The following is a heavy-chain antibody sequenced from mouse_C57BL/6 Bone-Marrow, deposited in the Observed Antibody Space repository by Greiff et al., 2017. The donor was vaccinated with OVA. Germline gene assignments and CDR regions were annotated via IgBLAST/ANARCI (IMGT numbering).Heavy chain of an antibody. Sequence: VQLQQSGAELVKPGASVQISCKASGYTFTDYYINWVKQRPGQGLEWIGKIGPGSGSTYCNEKFQGKATLTADKSSSTAYMQLSSLTSEDSAVYFCARGGYYGSYWYFDVWGTGTTVTVSS. CDR3: ARGGYYGSYWYFDV. CDR1: GYTFTDYY. J-gene: IGHJ1*03. D-gene: IGHD1-1*01. V-gene: IGHV1-77*01. CDR2: IGPGSGST.